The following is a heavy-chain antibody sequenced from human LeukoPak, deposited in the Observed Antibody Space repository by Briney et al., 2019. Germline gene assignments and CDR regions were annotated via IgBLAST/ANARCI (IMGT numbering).Heavy chain of an antibody. D-gene: IGHD3-10*01. Sequence: GASVKVSCKASGYTFTSYYMHWVRQAPGQGLEWMGWISAYNGNTNYAQKLQGRVTMTTDTSTSTAYMELRSLRSDDTAVYYCARGNGFGDQPNWFDPWGQGTLVTVSS. J-gene: IGHJ5*02. CDR2: ISAYNGNT. CDR1: GYTFTSYY. V-gene: IGHV1-18*04. CDR3: ARGNGFGDQPNWFDP.